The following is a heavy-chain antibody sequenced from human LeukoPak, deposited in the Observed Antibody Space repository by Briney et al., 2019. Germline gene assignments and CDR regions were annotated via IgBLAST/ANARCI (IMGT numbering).Heavy chain of an antibody. D-gene: IGHD6-19*01. CDR3: AKGGNSSGWRGKYYFDY. CDR1: GFTFSSYG. CDR2: ISGSGGST. J-gene: IGHJ4*02. Sequence: PGGSLRLSCAASGFTFSSYGTSWVRQAPGKGLEWVSAISGSGGSTYYADSVKGRFTISRDNSKNTLYLQMNSLRVEDTAVYYCAKGGNSSGWRGKYYFDYWGQGTLVTVSS. V-gene: IGHV3-23*01.